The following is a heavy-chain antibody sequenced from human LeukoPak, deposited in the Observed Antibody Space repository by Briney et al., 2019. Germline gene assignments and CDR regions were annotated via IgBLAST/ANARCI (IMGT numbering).Heavy chain of an antibody. CDR3: ARAPYYYGSGLHY. V-gene: IGHV4-31*03. Sequence: SETLSLTCTVSGGPINSGGYYWSWIRQHPGKGLEWTGFIEYSGSTYYNPSLKSRVTISLDPSKNQFSLNLSSVTAADTAVYYCARAPYYYGSGLHYWGQGTLVTVSS. CDR1: GGPINSGGYY. J-gene: IGHJ4*02. CDR2: IEYSGST. D-gene: IGHD3-10*01.